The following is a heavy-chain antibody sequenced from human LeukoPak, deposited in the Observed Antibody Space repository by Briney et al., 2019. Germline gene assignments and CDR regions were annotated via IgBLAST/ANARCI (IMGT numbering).Heavy chain of an antibody. J-gene: IGHJ4*02. CDR3: AKDYCSSTSCYFVY. CDR1: GFTFSTYA. CDR2: ISGSGGST. V-gene: IGHV3-23*01. D-gene: IGHD2-2*01. Sequence: AGGSLRLSCAASGFTFSTYAMSWVRQAPGKGLEWVSAISGSGGSTYYADSVKGRVTISRDNSKNTLYLQMNSLRAEDTAIYYCAKDYCSSTSCYFVYWGQGTLVTVSS.